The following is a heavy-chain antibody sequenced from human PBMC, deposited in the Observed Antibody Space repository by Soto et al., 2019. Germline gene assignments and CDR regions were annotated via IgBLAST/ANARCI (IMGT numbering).Heavy chain of an antibody. CDR2: INPNSGGT. CDR1: GYTFTGYY. Sequence: ASVKVSCKASGYTFTGYYMHWVRQAPGQGLEWMGWINPNSGGTNYAQKFQGWVTMTRDTSISTAYMELSRLRSDDTAVYYCARSRRGMGALRGHGMDVWGQGTTVTVSS. D-gene: IGHD1-26*01. V-gene: IGHV1-2*04. CDR3: ARSRRGMGALRGHGMDV. J-gene: IGHJ6*02.